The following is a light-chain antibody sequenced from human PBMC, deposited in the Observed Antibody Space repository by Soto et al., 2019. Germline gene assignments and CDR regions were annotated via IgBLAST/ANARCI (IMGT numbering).Light chain of an antibody. Sequence: DIQLTQSPSFLSASVGDRVTITCRDRQGLNRYFAWYQQKPGKAPKLLLYATYTLLSVFPSRFSGGGSGADVTPPITSLQPGEIAPHYYPQFNSSPGTFSGGSKLEIK. CDR3: PQFNSSPGT. CDR1: QGLNRY. J-gene: IGKJ4*01. CDR2: ATY. V-gene: IGKV1-9*01.